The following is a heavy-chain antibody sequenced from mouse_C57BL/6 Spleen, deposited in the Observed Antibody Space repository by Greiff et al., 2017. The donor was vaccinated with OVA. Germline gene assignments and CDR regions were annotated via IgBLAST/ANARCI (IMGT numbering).Heavy chain of an antibody. Sequence: EVQLQQSGPVLVKPGASVKMSCKASGYTFTDYYMNWVKQSHGKSLEWIGVINPYNGGTSYNQKFKGKATLTVDKSSSTAYMELNSLTSEDSAVYYCARGIYSNYGAMDYWGQGTSVTVSS. CDR3: ARGIYSNYGAMDY. V-gene: IGHV1-19*01. D-gene: IGHD2-5*01. CDR1: GYTFTDYY. J-gene: IGHJ4*01. CDR2: INPYNGGT.